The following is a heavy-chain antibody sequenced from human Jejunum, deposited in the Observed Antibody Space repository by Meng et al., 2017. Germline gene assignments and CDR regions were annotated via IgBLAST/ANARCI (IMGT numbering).Heavy chain of an antibody. D-gene: IGHD1-26*01. CDR2: IYHSGTT. CDR3: ARGGGSYGSRMDV. J-gene: IGHJ6*02. CDR1: GYSISSGYY. V-gene: IGHV4-38-2*01. Sequence: GSLRLSCAVSGYSISSGYYWGWIRQPPGKGLEWIGNIYHSGTTYYNPSLKSRVTVSIDTSNNHFSLKLSSVTAADMAVYYCARGGGSYGSRMDVWGQGTTVTVSS.